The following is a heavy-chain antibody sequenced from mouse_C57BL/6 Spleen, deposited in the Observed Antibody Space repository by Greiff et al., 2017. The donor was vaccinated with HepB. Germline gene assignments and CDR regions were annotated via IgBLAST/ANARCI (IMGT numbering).Heavy chain of an antibody. V-gene: IGHV5-9-1*02. CDR3: TRDDDYDGGFAY. Sequence: EVKLQESGEGLVKPGGSLKLSCAASGFTFSSYAMSWVRQTPEKRLEWVAYISSGGDYTYYADTVKGRFTISRDNAKNTLYLQMSSLKSEDTAMYYCTRDDDYDGGFAYWGQGTLVTVSA. CDR1: GFTFSSYA. D-gene: IGHD2-4*01. J-gene: IGHJ3*01. CDR2: ISSGGDYT.